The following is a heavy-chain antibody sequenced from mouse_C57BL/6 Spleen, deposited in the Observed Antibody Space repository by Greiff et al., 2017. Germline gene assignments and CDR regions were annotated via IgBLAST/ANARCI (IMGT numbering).Heavy chain of an antibody. CDR1: GFSFSSYA. J-gene: IGHJ4*01. CDR3: TRGAPTGPYAMDY. D-gene: IGHD2-10*01. Sequence: EVQLVASGEGLVKPGGSLKLSCAASGFSFSSYAMSWVRQTPGKRLEWVAYISSGGDYIYYADTVKGRFTISRDNARNTLYLQMSSLKSEDTAMYYCTRGAPTGPYAMDYWGQGTSVTVSS. CDR2: ISSGGDYI. V-gene: IGHV5-9-1*02.